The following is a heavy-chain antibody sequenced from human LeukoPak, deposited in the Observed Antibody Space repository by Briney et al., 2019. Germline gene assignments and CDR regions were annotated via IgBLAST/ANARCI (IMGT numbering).Heavy chain of an antibody. CDR2: IYYSGST. D-gene: IGHD6-13*01. Sequence: SETLSLTCTVSGGSISSYYWSWIRQPPGKGLEWIGYIYYSGSTNYNPSLKSRVTISVDTSKNQFSLKPSSVTAADTAVYYCARAIPIPADSGSWSPLDYWGQGTLVTVSS. CDR1: GGSISSYY. V-gene: IGHV4-59*01. CDR3: ARAIPIPADSGSWSPLDY. J-gene: IGHJ4*02.